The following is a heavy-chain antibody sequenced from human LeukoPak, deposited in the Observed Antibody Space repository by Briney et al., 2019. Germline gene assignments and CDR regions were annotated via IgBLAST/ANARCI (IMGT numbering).Heavy chain of an antibody. CDR2: IRYDGSNK. J-gene: IGHJ4*02. D-gene: IGHD6-25*01. Sequence: GGSLRLSCAASGFTFSSYSMNWVRQAPGKGLERVAFIRYDGSNKYYADSVKGRFTISRDNSKNTLYLQMNSLRAEDTAVYYCAKDVQRTSYLDYWGQGTPVTVSS. CDR1: GFTFSSYS. CDR3: AKDVQRTSYLDY. V-gene: IGHV3-30*02.